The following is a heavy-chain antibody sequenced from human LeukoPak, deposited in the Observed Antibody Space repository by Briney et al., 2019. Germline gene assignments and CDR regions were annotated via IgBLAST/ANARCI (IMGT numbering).Heavy chain of an antibody. Sequence: GGSLRLSCAASGFTFSIYAMSWVRQAPGKGLEWVSAISGSGGSTYYADSVKGRFTISRDNSKNTLYLQMNSLRAEDTAVYYCAKGLDGYSSSWVSLYFDYWGQGTLVTVSS. CDR3: AKGLDGYSSSWVSLYFDY. V-gene: IGHV3-23*01. D-gene: IGHD6-13*01. CDR1: GFTFSIYA. J-gene: IGHJ4*02. CDR2: ISGSGGST.